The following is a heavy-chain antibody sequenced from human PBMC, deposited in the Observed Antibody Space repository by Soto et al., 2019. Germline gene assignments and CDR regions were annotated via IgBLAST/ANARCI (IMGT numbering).Heavy chain of an antibody. J-gene: IGHJ6*02. D-gene: IGHD2-15*01. V-gene: IGHV4-31*03. CDR1: GGSISSGGYY. CDR3: AREVVAATDYYYYGMDV. CDR2: IYYSGST. Sequence: QVQLQESGPGLVKPSQTLSLTCTVSGGSISSGGYYWSWIRQHPGKGLERVGYIYYSGSTYYNPSLKSRVTISVHTSKNQFSLQLSSVTAADTAVYYCAREVVAATDYYYYGMDVWGQGTTVTVSS.